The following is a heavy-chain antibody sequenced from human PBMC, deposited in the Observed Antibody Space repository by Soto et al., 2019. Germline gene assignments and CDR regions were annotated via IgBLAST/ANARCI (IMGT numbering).Heavy chain of an antibody. V-gene: IGHV3-21*01. CDR1: GFTFSSYS. CDR2: ISSSSSYI. CDR3: ARDKSFGGVIVSIFDY. Sequence: GGSLRLSCAASGFTFSSYSMNWVRQAPGKGLEWVSSISSSSSYIYYADSVKGRFTISRDNAKNSLYLQMNSLRAEDTAVYYCARDKSFGGVIVSIFDYWGQGTLVTVSS. D-gene: IGHD3-16*02. J-gene: IGHJ4*02.